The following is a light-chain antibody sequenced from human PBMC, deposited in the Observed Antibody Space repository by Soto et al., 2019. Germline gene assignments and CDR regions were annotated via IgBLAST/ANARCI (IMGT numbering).Light chain of an antibody. CDR2: GAS. J-gene: IGKJ1*01. Sequence: EIVMTQSPATLSVSPGERATLSCRANQSVSTSLAWYQQKPGQAPRLLISGASTRATGVPARFSGSGSETEFTLTISSLQSEDFAVYYCQQYNNWWTFGQGTKVEIK. V-gene: IGKV3-15*01. CDR1: QSVSTS. CDR3: QQYNNWWT.